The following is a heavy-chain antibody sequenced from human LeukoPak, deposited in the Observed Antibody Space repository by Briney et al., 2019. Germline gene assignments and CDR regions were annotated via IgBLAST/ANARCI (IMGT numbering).Heavy chain of an antibody. J-gene: IGHJ4*02. CDR1: GFTFSSYT. V-gene: IGHV3-23*01. CDR2: ISGSGGST. CDR3: AKGLSGYCSSTSCYTFDY. D-gene: IGHD2-2*02. Sequence: GGSLRLSCAASGFTFSSYTMSWVRQAPGKGLEWVSAISGSGGSTYYADSVKGRFTISRDNSKNTLYLQMNSLRAEDTAVYYCAKGLSGYCSSTSCYTFDYWGRGTLVTVSS.